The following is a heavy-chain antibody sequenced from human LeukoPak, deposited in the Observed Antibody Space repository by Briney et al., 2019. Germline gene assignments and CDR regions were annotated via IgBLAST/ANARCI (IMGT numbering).Heavy chain of an antibody. CDR2: ISYIGST. D-gene: IGHD4-17*01. CDR3: ARDLVTVTKGFDI. V-gene: IGHV4-59*01. J-gene: IGHJ3*02. Sequence: SETLSLTCTVSGGSFSSYYWSWIRQPPGKGLEWIGYISYIGSTNYNPSLKSRVTISIDTSKNQFSLKLSSVTAADTAVYYCARDLVTVTKGFDIWGQGTMVSVSS. CDR1: GGSFSSYY.